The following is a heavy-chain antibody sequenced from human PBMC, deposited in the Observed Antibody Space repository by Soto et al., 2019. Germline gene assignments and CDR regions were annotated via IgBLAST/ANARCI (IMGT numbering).Heavy chain of an antibody. CDR2: ISGYNGNT. V-gene: IGHV1-18*01. D-gene: IGHD3-3*01. J-gene: IGHJ4*02. CDR3: ARGGRFAVADTDY. CDR1: GYSFTNYG. Sequence: QAQLVQSGVEVKKPGASVKVSCKASGYSFTNYGITWVRQAPGQGLEWLGWISGYNGNTNYAQKFQGRVTMTTDTSTSTAYMDLRSLRYDDTAVYYCARGGRFAVADTDYWGQGTLLTVSS.